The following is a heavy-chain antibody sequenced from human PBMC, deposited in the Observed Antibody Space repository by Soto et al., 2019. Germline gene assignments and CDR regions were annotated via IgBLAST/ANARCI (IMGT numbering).Heavy chain of an antibody. J-gene: IGHJ4*02. CDR2: ISYDGSNK. D-gene: IGHD4-4*01. CDR1: GFTFSSYG. Sequence: LRLSCAASGFTFSSYGMHWVRQAPGKGLEWVAVISYDGSNKYYADSVKGRFTISRDNSKNTLYLQMNSLRAEDTAVYYCAKDNSADYWGQGTLVTVSS. V-gene: IGHV3-30*18. CDR3: AKDNSADY.